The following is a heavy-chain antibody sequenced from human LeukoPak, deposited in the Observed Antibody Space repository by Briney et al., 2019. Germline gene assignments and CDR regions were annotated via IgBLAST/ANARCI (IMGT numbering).Heavy chain of an antibody. D-gene: IGHD2-21*02. V-gene: IGHV4-34*01. CDR2: IYYSGST. CDR3: ARTTYCGGDCYTFDY. CDR1: GGSFSGYY. J-gene: IGHJ4*02. Sequence: SETLSLTCAVYGGSFSGYYWSWIRQPPGKGLEWIGSIYYSGSTYYNPSLKSRVTISVDTSKNQFSLKLSSVTAADTAVYYCARTTYCGGDCYTFDYWGQGTLVTVSS.